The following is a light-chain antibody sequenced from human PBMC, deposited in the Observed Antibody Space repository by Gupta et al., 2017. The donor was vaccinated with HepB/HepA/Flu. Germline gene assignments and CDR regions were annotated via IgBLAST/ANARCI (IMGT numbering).Light chain of an antibody. V-gene: IGLV1-40*01. CDR2: TNT. Sequence: QSVLTQPPSVSGAPGQRVTISRTGSSSNIGAGYDVHWYQQLPGTAPKLLIYTNTNRPSGVPDRFSGSKSGTSASLAITGLQAEDEADYYCQSYDNSVSGSVFGGGTKLTVL. J-gene: IGLJ2*01. CDR3: QSYDNSVSGSV. CDR1: SSNIGAGYD.